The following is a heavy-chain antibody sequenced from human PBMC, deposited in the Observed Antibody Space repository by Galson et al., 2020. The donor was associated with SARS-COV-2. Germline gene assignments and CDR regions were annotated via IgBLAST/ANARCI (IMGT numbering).Heavy chain of an antibody. V-gene: IGHV3-30-3*01. CDR1: GFTFSSYA. CDR3: AGDLGGYFDD. CDR2: MSYDCSNK. D-gene: IGHD3-16*01. Sequence: TGGSLRLSCAASGFTFSSYAIHWVRQAPGKGLDRVAVMSYDCSNKYYSDSVEGRFTTSRDNSKNTLYLQMNSMRAEETAVYYCAGDLGGYFDDWGQGTLV. J-gene: IGHJ4*02.